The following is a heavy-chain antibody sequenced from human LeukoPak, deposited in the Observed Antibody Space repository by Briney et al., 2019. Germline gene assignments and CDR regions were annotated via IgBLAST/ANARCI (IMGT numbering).Heavy chain of an antibody. CDR3: ARDRCYSTFDY. Sequence: GGSLRLSCEASAFTFSSYWMSWVRQAPGKGLEWVANMKEDGGEINYVDSVKGRFTISRDNAKNSLFLQMNSLRVEDTAVYYCARDRCYSTFDYWGQGTLVTVSS. V-gene: IGHV3-7*01. D-gene: IGHD2-15*01. CDR2: MKEDGGEI. J-gene: IGHJ4*02. CDR1: AFTFSSYW.